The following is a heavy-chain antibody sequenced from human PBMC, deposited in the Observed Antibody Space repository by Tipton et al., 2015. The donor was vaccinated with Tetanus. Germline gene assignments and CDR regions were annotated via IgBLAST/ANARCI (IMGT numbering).Heavy chain of an antibody. Sequence: SLRLSCAASGFIFSDYYMSWIRQAPGKGLEWVSYIRSRGDTIYYADSVKGRFTISRDNAKNLVFLQMNSLRAEDTAVYYCARATDGYRGYDYVDFWGQGTLVAVSS. J-gene: IGHJ4*02. D-gene: IGHD5-12*01. CDR3: ARATDGYRGYDYVDF. CDR2: IRSRGDTI. CDR1: GFIFSDYY. V-gene: IGHV3-11*01.